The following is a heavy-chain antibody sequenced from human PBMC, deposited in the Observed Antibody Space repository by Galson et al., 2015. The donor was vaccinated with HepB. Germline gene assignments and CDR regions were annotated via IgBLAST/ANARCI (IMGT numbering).Heavy chain of an antibody. CDR1: GYTFTGYY. D-gene: IGHD6-13*01. CDR3: ARAPRYSSRLAWFDP. J-gene: IGHJ5*02. CDR2: INPNSGGT. V-gene: IGHV1-2*06. Sequence: SVKVSCKASGYTFTGYYMHWVRQAPGQGLEWMGRINPNSGGTNYAQKFQGRVTMTRDTSISTAYMELSRLRSDDTAVYYCARAPRYSSRLAWFDPWGQGTLVTVSS.